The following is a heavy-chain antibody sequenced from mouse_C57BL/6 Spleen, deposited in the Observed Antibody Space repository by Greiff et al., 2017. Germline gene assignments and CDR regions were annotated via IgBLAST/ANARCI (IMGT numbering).Heavy chain of an antibody. Sequence: QVQLQQPGAELVMPGASVKLSCKASGYTFTSYWMHWVKQRPGQGLEWIGEIDPSDSYTNYNQKFKGKSTLTVDKSSSTAYMQLGSLTSEDSAVYYAARSGTTVVAPDYWGQGTTLTVSS. CDR2: IDPSDSYT. CDR1: GYTFTSYW. V-gene: IGHV1-69*01. J-gene: IGHJ2*01. CDR3: ARSGTTVVAPDY. D-gene: IGHD1-1*01.